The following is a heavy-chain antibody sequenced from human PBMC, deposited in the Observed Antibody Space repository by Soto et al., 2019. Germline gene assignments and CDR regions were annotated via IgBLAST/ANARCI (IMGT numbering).Heavy chain of an antibody. D-gene: IGHD3-22*01. J-gene: IGHJ6*02. CDR1: GGSISSYY. CDR3: ARGGYSSSWYHYYYDSSGYLSHYGMDV. CDR2: IYYSGST. V-gene: IGHV4-59*01. Sequence: SETLSLTCTVSGGSISSYYWSWIRQPPGKGLEWIGYIYYSGSTNYNPSLKSRVTISVDTSKNQFSLKLSSVTAADTAVYYCARGGYSSSWYHYYYDSSGYLSHYGMDVWGQGTTVTVS.